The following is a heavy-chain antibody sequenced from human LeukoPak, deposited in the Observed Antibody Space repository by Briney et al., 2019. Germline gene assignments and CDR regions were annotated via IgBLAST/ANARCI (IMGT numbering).Heavy chain of an antibody. Sequence: GGSLRLSCAASGFTFTTYSMNWVRQAPGKGLEWVSSISSSSSYRYYADSVKGRFTISRDNAKNSLYLQMNSLRAEDTAVYYCARSTKRTIAADIDYWGQGALVTVSS. J-gene: IGHJ4*02. V-gene: IGHV3-21*01. D-gene: IGHD6-13*01. CDR1: GFTFTTYS. CDR3: ARSTKRTIAADIDY. CDR2: ISSSSSYR.